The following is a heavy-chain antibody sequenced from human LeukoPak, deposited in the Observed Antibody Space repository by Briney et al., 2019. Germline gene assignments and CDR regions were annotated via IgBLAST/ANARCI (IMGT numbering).Heavy chain of an antibody. CDR2: MKQHGSAK. V-gene: IGHV3-7*01. J-gene: IGHJ4*01. Sequence: PGGSLRLSCVASGFTFSSYWMGWVRQAPGKGLEWVANMKQHGSAKHYADSVKGRFSISRDNSKNSVYLQMDSLRAEDTAVYYCARDNVGALDYWGHGTLVTVSS. CDR1: GFTFSSYW. D-gene: IGHD1-26*01. CDR3: ARDNVGALDY.